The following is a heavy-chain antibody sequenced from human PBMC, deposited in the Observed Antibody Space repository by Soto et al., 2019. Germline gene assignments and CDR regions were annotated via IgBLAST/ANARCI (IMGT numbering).Heavy chain of an antibody. D-gene: IGHD5-18*01. Sequence: QVQLQESGPRLVKPSQTLSLTCTVSGGSISSGGYYWSWIRQHPGKVLEWIGYIDNSGTTYYNPSLKSRVTILINTYKNQLALKLSSVTAADTAVYYCSSLFGYGDIDPWGQGTLVTVSS. V-gene: IGHV4-31*03. CDR2: IDNSGTT. CDR3: SSLFGYGDIDP. J-gene: IGHJ5*02. CDR1: GGSISSGGYY.